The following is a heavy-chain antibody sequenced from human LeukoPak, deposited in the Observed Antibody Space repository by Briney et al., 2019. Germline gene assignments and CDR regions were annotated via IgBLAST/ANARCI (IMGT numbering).Heavy chain of an antibody. D-gene: IGHD6-19*01. V-gene: IGHV3-11*01. Sequence: GGSLRLSCAASGFTFSDYYMSWIRQAPGKGLEWLSYVSSGGTITYYADSMKGRITISRDNAKNSVYLQMNSLTAEDTAVYYCARISSGRYYFDYWGQGILVTVSS. CDR3: ARISSGRYYFDY. CDR2: VSSGGTIT. J-gene: IGHJ4*02. CDR1: GFTFSDYY.